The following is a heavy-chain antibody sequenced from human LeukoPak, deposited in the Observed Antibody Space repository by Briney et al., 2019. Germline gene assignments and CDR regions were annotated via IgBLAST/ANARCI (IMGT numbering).Heavy chain of an antibody. CDR3: ARLQRGYSGYGFDY. V-gene: IGHV4-59*08. CDR2: IYYSGST. Sequence: SETLSLTCTVSGGSISSYYWSWIRQPPGKGLEWIGYIYYSGSTNYNPSLKSRVTISVDTSKNQFSLKLSSVTAADTAVYYCARLQRGYSGYGFDYWGQGTLVTVSS. J-gene: IGHJ4*02. D-gene: IGHD5-12*01. CDR1: GGSISSYY.